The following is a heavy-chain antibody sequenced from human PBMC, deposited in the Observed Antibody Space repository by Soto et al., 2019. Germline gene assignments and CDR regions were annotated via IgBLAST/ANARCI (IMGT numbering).Heavy chain of an antibody. CDR3: ARGGDWQFDY. D-gene: IGHD2-21*02. CDR1: GDSISSDKW. V-gene: IGHV4-4*02. J-gene: IGHJ4*02. Sequence: QVQLQESGPGLVKPSGTLSLTCAVSGDSISSDKWWSWVRQPPGKGLEWIGEIHHSGRTNYNPSLKSRVTILVEKSKNQASLELSSMTAADTAVYYCARGGDWQFDYWGQRTLVTVSS. CDR2: IHHSGRT.